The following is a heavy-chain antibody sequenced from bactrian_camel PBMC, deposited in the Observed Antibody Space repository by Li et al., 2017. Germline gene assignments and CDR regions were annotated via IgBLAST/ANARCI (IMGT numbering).Heavy chain of an antibody. Sequence: HVQLVESGGGSVQAGGSLRLSCAASGNTYSMNYCMAWFRQTPGKEREGVAAVYRNSHSTYYHDSVKGRFAISRDNVKNTLYLQMNDLKPEDTAMYYCAASLGKTYCSAAYFLSRLRPNFGQMGQGTQVTVS. V-gene: IGHV3-3*01. D-gene: IGHD2*01. J-gene: IGHJ4*01. CDR2: VYRNSHST. CDR1: GNTYSMNY.